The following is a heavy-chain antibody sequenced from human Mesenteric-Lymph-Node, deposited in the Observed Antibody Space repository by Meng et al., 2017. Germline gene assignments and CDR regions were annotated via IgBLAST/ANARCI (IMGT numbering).Heavy chain of an antibody. CDR2: IYPSGST. J-gene: IGHJ4*02. D-gene: IGHD4-17*01. CDR1: GGSMSSTSW. CDR3: TTLYGDSIS. V-gene: IGHV4-4*02. Sequence: GLLVEAVAGLVKPSGTLSRVCAGSGGSMSSTSWWGWARQPPGKGLEWIGEIYPSGSTNYNPSLKSRVSILVDKSQNHFSLRLSSVTAADTVVYYCTTLYGDSISWGQGTLVTVSS.